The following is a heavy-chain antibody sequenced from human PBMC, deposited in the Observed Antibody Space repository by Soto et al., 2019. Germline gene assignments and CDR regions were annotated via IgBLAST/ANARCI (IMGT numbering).Heavy chain of an antibody. D-gene: IGHD6-25*01. J-gene: IGHJ6*02. CDR1: GFTFSNYV. CDR3: AKGETTAGYYYYYAMDV. CDR2: ISRSGGNT. Sequence: VQLLESGGGLVQPGGSLRLSCEASGFTFSNYVMSWVRQAPGKGLGWVSAISRSGGNTYYADSVKGRFTISRDNSKNMLYLQMKSLRAEDTALYYCAKGETTAGYYYYYAMDVWGQGTTVTVSS. V-gene: IGHV3-23*01.